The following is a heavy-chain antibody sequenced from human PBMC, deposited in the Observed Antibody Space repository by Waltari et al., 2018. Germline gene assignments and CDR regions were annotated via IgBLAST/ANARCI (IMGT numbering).Heavy chain of an antibody. CDR2: ISPFLGIA. Sequence: HVQLEQSGAEVKKPGSSVKVSCKASGGTFSTYTVTWVRQAPGQGLEWVGSISPFLGIAKYAQSRQARLTITVDQSTNTGYMELNNLRPEDTGVYYGARSGEMKGTVDYWGQGTLVTVSS. J-gene: IGHJ4*02. V-gene: IGHV1-69*02. CDR1: GGTFSTYT. D-gene: IGHD1-1*01. CDR3: ARSGEMKGTVDY.